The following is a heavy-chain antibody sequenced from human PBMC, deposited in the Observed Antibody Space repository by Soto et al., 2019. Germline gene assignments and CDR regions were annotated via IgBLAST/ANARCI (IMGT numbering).Heavy chain of an antibody. V-gene: IGHV1-2*02. J-gene: IGHJ5*02. CDR3: ARQGSGSNWLDP. CDR1: GYIFTVYY. D-gene: IGHD3-10*01. CDR2: INPDSGGT. Sequence: QVQLVQSGAEVKKPGASVKVSCKASGYIFTVYYMHWVRQAPGQGLEWMGWINPDSGGTNYAQKFQGRVTMTRDTSMRTASMELSRLRSDDTAVYYCARQGSGSNWLDPWGQGTLVTVSS.